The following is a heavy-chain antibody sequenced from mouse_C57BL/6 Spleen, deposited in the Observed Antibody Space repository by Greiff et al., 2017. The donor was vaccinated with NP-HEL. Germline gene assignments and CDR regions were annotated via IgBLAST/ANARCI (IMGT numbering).Heavy chain of an antibody. CDR1: GFTFSSYG. V-gene: IGHV5-6*01. Sequence: EVQRVESGGDLVKPGGSLKLSCAASGFTFSSYGMSWVRQTPDKRLEWVATISSGGSYTYYPDSVKGRFTISRDNAKNTLYLQMSSLKSEDTAMYYCARLDDYYAMDYWGQGTSVTVSS. J-gene: IGHJ4*01. CDR2: ISSGGSYT. CDR3: ARLDDYYAMDY.